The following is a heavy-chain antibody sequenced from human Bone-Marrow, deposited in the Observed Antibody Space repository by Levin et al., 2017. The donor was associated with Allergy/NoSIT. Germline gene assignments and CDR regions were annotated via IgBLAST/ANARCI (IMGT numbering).Heavy chain of an antibody. CDR3: ARDREVTMVRGFMDV. D-gene: IGHD3-10*01. CDR1: GFTFSSYG. J-gene: IGHJ6*03. Sequence: GGSLRLSCAASGFTFSSYGMHWVRQAPGKGLEWVAVIWYDGSNKYYADSVKGRFTISRDNSKNTLYLQMNSLRAEDTAVYYCARDREVTMVRGFMDVWGKGTTVTVSS. CDR2: IWYDGSNK. V-gene: IGHV3-33*01.